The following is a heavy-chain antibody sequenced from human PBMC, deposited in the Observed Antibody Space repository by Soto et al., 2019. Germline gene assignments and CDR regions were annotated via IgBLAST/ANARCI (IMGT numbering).Heavy chain of an antibody. CDR3: AKDRGGGAVVPDY. Sequence: QVQLVESGGGVVQPGRSLRLSCAASGFSFTTYGMHWVRQAPGEGLEWVAVIWYDGSNKYYADSVKGRFTISRDTSKNPLYLQMNSLRAEDTAVYSCAKDRGGGAVVPDYWGQGTLVTVSS. CDR2: IWYDGSNK. J-gene: IGHJ4*02. V-gene: IGHV3-33*06. D-gene: IGHD2-21*01. CDR1: GFSFTTYG.